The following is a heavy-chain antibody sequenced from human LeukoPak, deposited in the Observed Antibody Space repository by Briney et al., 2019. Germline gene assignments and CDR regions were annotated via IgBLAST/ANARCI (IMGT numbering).Heavy chain of an antibody. Sequence: SETLSLTCTVSGGSISSYYWSWIRRPPGKGLEWIGYIYYSGSTNYNPSLKSRVTISVDTSKNQFSLKLSSVTAADTAVYYCARDTRNYYYYYMDVWGKGTTVTVSS. CDR1: GGSISSYY. J-gene: IGHJ6*03. CDR3: ARDTRNYYYYYMDV. D-gene: IGHD6-6*01. V-gene: IGHV4-59*01. CDR2: IYYSGST.